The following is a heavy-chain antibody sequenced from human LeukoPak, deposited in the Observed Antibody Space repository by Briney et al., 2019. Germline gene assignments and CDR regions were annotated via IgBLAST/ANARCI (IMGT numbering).Heavy chain of an antibody. Sequence: SETLSLTCTVSGGSISSYYWSWLRQPPGKGLEWIGYINWSTNYNPSLKSRVTISVDTSKNQFSLKLNSVTAADTAVYFCAREIGTYPYYFEYWGQGTLVTVSS. V-gene: IGHV4-59*01. J-gene: IGHJ4*02. CDR2: INWST. CDR3: AREIGTYPYYFEY. D-gene: IGHD1-26*01. CDR1: GGSISSYY.